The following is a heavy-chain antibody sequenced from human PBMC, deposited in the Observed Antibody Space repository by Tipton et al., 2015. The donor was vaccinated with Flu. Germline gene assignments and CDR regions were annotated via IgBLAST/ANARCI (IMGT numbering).Heavy chain of an antibody. CDR3: ASATTVTTSGMDV. J-gene: IGHJ6*02. V-gene: IGHV4-59*01. CDR2: IYYSGST. Sequence: TLSLTCTVSGGSISSYYWSWIRQPPGKGLEWIGNIYYSGSTNYNPSLKSRVTISVDTSKNQFSLRLNSVTAADTAVYYCASATTVTTSGMDVWGQGTPVPVSS. CDR1: GGSISSYY. D-gene: IGHD4-11*01.